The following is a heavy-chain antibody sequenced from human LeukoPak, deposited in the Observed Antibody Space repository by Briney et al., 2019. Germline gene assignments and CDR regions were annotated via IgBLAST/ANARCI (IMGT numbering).Heavy chain of an antibody. Sequence: TLSLTCTVSGGSISSGSYYWSWIRQPAGKGLEWIGRIYTSGSTNYNPSLKSRVTISVDTSKNQFSLKLSSVTAADTAVYYCARAGTNLGDYDYWGQGTLVTVSS. CDR2: IYTSGST. CDR3: ARAGTNLGDYDY. D-gene: IGHD4-17*01. CDR1: GGSISSGSYY. J-gene: IGHJ4*02. V-gene: IGHV4-61*02.